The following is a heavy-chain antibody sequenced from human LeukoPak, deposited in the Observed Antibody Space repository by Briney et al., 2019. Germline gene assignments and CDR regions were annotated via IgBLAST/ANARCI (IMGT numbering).Heavy chain of an antibody. CDR2: IYYSGST. D-gene: IGHD3-22*01. V-gene: IGHV4-59*01. CDR1: GGSISNSY. J-gene: IGHJ5*02. CDR3: ATTINYYDSSGHYYNWFDP. Sequence: PSETLSLTCTVSGGSISNSYWSWIRQPPGKGLEWIGSIYYSGSTNYNPSLKSRVTISVDTSKNQFSLRPTSVTAADTAVYYCATTINYYDSSGHYYNWFDPWGQGTLVTVSS.